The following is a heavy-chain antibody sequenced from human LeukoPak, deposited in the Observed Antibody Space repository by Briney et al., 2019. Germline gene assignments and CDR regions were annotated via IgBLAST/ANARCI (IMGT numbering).Heavy chain of an antibody. CDR2: IIPIFGTA. D-gene: IGHD4-17*01. Sequence: SVKVSCKASGGTFSSYAISWVRQAPGQGLEWMGGIIPIFGTANYAQKFQGRVTITADESTSTAYMELSSLRSEDTAVYYCARSYGDLLRDPFDYWGQGTLVTVSS. CDR3: ARSYGDLLRDPFDY. CDR1: GGTFSSYA. V-gene: IGHV1-69*01. J-gene: IGHJ4*02.